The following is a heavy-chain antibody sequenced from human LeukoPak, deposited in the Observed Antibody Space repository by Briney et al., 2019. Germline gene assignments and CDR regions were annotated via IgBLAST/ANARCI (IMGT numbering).Heavy chain of an antibody. Sequence: GSLRLSCAASGFTFSSYAMSWVRQAPGKGLEWVSAISGSGGSTYYADSVKGRFTISRDNSKNTLYLQMNSLRAEDTAVYYCAKDRKPYGSGSYYDYWGQGTLVTVSS. CDR1: GFTFSSYA. J-gene: IGHJ4*02. V-gene: IGHV3-23*01. CDR3: AKDRKPYGSGSYYDY. CDR2: ISGSGGST. D-gene: IGHD3-10*01.